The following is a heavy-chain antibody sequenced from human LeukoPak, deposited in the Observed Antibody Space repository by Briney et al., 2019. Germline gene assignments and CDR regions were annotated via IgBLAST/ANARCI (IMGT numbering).Heavy chain of an antibody. Sequence: GGSLRLSCAASGFTFGDHGMMWVRQCPGKGLEWVSGINENGGSKGYAGSVKGRFTISRDNAKNSLFLHMTTLRVEDTALYYCARGSASHYGAFDVWGQGTMVTVSS. CDR1: GFTFGDHG. D-gene: IGHD3-10*01. V-gene: IGHV3-20*04. CDR2: INENGGSK. CDR3: ARGSASHYGAFDV. J-gene: IGHJ3*01.